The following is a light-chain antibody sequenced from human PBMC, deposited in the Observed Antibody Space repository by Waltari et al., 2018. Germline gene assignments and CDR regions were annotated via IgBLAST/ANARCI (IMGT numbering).Light chain of an antibody. CDR3: CSYAGSSLV. Sequence: QSALTQPASVSGSPGQSITISCTGTSSDVGSYNLVSWYQQHPGKAPKLMIYEVSKRPSGVSNRFSGSKSGNPASLTISGLQAEDEADYYCCSYAGSSLVFGGGTKLTVL. CDR2: EVS. J-gene: IGLJ2*01. V-gene: IGLV2-23*02. CDR1: SSDVGSYNL.